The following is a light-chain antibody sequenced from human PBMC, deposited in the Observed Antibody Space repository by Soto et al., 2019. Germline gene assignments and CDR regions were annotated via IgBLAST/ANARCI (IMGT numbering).Light chain of an antibody. Sequence: EIVLTQSPGTLSLSPGERATLSCRASQSVSSSYLAWYQQKPGQAPRPLIYGASSRAIGIPDRFSGSGSGTDCTLTISRLEPEDFAVYYCQQYGSLPWPFGQGTKVEIK. CDR2: GAS. CDR1: QSVSSSY. V-gene: IGKV3-20*01. J-gene: IGKJ1*01. CDR3: QQYGSLPWP.